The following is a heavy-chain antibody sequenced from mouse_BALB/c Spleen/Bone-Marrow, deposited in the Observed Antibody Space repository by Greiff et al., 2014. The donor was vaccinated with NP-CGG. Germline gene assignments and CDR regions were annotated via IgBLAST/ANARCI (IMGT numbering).Heavy chain of an antibody. Sequence: QVQLQQPAGELARPGASVKMSCKASGYTFTSNTIQWVKQRPGQGLEWIGYINPTRGYTDYNQKFKDKTTLTADKSSSTAYMQLSSLISEDSAVYYCAREATYYAYFDYWGQGTILTVSS. CDR3: AREATYYAYFDY. CDR1: GYTFTSNT. CDR2: INPTRGYT. J-gene: IGHJ2*01. D-gene: IGHD1-1*01. V-gene: IGHV1-4*02.